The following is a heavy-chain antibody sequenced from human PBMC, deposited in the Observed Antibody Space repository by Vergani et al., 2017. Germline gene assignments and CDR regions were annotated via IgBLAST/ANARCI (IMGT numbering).Heavy chain of an antibody. J-gene: IGHJ4*02. D-gene: IGHD3-3*01. CDR1: GFTFSSYA. CDR2: ISGSGGST. V-gene: IGHV3-23*01. Sequence: EVQLLESGGGLVQPGGSLRLSCAASGFTFSSYAMSWVRQAPGKGLEWVSAISGSGGSTYYADSVKGRFTISRDNSKNSLYLQMNSLRAEDTALYYCAKAPRYYDFWSGYYRDSYYFDYWGQGTLVTVSS. CDR3: AKAPRYYDFWSGYYRDSYYFDY.